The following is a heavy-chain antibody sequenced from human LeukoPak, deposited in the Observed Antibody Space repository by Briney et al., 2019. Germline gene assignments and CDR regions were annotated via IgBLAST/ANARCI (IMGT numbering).Heavy chain of an antibody. V-gene: IGHV1-2*02. CDR1: GCTFTGYY. J-gene: IGHJ3*02. CDR2: INPVSGGT. Sequence: ASVKVSCKASGCTFTGYYMHWVRQAPGQGLEWMGWINPVSGGTNYAQKFQGRVTMTRDTSISTAYMELSRLRSDDTAVYYCASSQGDDAFDIWGQGTMVTVSS. CDR3: ASSQGDDAFDI.